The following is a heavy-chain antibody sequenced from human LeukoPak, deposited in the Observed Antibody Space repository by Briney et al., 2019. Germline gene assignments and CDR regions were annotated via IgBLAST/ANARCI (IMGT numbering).Heavy chain of an antibody. CDR1: GFTFSSYG. CDR2: IWYDGSNK. D-gene: IGHD1-14*01. J-gene: IGHJ4*02. CDR3: AKAEPRVWYYFDY. Sequence: PGRSLRLSCAASGFTFSSYGMHWVRQAPGKGLEWVAVIWYDGSNKYYADSVKGRFTISRDNSKNTLYLQMNSLRAEDTAVYYCAKAEPRVWYYFDYWGQGTLVTVSS. V-gene: IGHV3-33*06.